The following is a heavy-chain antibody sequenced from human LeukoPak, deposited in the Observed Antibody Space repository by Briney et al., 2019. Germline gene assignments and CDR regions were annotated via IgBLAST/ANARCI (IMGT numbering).Heavy chain of an antibody. CDR2: ISAYNGST. CDR3: ARGREVYYDSSGYDY. CDR1: GYTFTSYG. Sequence: ASVKVSCKASGYTFTSYGISWVRQAPGQGLEWMGWISAYNGSTNYAQKLQGRVTMTTDTSTSTAYMELRSLRSDDTAVYYCARGREVYYDSSGYDYWGQGTLVTVSS. V-gene: IGHV1-18*01. D-gene: IGHD3-22*01. J-gene: IGHJ4*02.